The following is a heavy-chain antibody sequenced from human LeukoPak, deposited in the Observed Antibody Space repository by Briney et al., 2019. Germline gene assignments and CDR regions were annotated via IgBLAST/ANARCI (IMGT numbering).Heavy chain of an antibody. CDR1: GGSLSSDY. Sequence: SETLSLTCTVSGGSLSSDYWTWIRQPPGKRLQWIRYIYYSGSTNYNPSLKSRVTISVDTSKNQFSLKLSSVTAADTAVYYCARHGGDYDFWSGYYLSYFDYWGQGTLVTVSS. CDR3: ARHGGDYDFWSGYYLSYFDY. V-gene: IGHV4-59*08. D-gene: IGHD3-3*01. J-gene: IGHJ4*02. CDR2: IYYSGST.